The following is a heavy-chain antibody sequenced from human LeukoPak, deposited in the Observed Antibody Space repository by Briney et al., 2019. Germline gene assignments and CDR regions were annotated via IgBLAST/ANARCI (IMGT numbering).Heavy chain of an antibody. CDR1: GFTFTTHA. D-gene: IGHD2-15*01. CDR2: ISHDGSNG. Sequence: GGSLRLSCAASGFTFTTHAMHWVRQAPGKGLEWVAAISHDGSNGYYPDSVKGRFTISRDNSRNTLYLQMNSLRAEDTAVYYCARELKIEALATVGFDIWGQGTLVTVSS. CDR3: ARELKIEALATVGFDI. V-gene: IGHV3-30-3*01. J-gene: IGHJ3*02.